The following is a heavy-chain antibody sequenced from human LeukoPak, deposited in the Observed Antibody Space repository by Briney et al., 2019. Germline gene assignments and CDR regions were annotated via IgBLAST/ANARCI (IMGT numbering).Heavy chain of an antibody. D-gene: IGHD3-3*01. CDR2: FDPEDGET. CDR3: ATSFRSGVVITVDY. V-gene: IGHV1-24*01. CDR1: GHTLNDLP. Sequence: GASVKVSCKVSGHTLNDLPMHWVRQAPGKGLEWMGGFDPEDGETIYAQKFQGRVTMTEDTSTDTAYMELSSLRSEDTAVYYCATSFRSGVVITVDYWGQGTLVTVSS. J-gene: IGHJ4*02.